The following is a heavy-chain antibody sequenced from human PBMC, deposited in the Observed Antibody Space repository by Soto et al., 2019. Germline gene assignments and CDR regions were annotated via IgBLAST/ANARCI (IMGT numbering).Heavy chain of an antibody. V-gene: IGHV3-20*01. CDR3: ARENLQVTTWLADAFDI. J-gene: IGHJ3*02. Sequence: EVQLVESGGGVVRPGGSLRLSCAASGFTFDDYGMSWVRQAPGKGLAWVSGINWNGGSTGYADSVKGRFTISRDNAKNSVYLQMNSLRAEDTALYHCARENLQVTTWLADAFDIWGQGTMLTVSS. CDR2: INWNGGST. D-gene: IGHD4-4*01. CDR1: GFTFDDYG.